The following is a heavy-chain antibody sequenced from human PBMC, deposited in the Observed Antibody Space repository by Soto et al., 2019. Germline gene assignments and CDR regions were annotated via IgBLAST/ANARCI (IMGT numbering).Heavy chain of an antibody. CDR3: ARDLPSYSSSSHDY. J-gene: IGHJ4*02. D-gene: IGHD6-6*01. CDR1: GYTFTSYG. CDR2: ISAYNGNT. V-gene: IGHV1-18*04. Sequence: ASVKVSCKASGYTFTSYGISWVRQAPGQGLEWMGWISAYNGNTNYVQKLQDRVTMTTDTSTSTACMELRSLRSDDTAVYYCARDLPSYSSSSHDYWGQGTLVTVSS.